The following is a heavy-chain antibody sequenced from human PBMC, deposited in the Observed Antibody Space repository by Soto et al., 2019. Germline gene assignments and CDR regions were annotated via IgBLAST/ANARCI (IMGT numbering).Heavy chain of an antibody. Sequence: QVQLVESGGCVVQPGRSLRLSCAASGFTFSRYSMHWVRQAPGKGLAWVAAMSYDGNSKYFADSVKGRFTISKDNSKNPLSLPMNSLGAEDSAVYYCARGRTVRDHDDFDLWGQGTLVTVSS. J-gene: IGHJ4*02. CDR2: MSYDGNSK. D-gene: IGHD2-21*01. CDR3: ARGRTVRDHDDFDL. CDR1: GFTFSRYS. V-gene: IGHV3-30-3*01.